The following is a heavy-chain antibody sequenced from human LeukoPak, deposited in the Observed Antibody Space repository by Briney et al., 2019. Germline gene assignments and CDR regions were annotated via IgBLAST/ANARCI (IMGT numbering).Heavy chain of an antibody. CDR3: TYGSGSYPEYFQH. Sequence: GGSLRLSCAASGFTFSSYAMSWARQAPGKGLEWVSGISGNGGGTYYADSVKGRFTISRDNSKNTLYLQMNSLRAEDTAVYYCTYGSGSYPEYFQHWGQGTLVTVSS. CDR1: GFTFSSYA. CDR2: ISGNGGGT. J-gene: IGHJ1*01. D-gene: IGHD3-10*01. V-gene: IGHV3-23*01.